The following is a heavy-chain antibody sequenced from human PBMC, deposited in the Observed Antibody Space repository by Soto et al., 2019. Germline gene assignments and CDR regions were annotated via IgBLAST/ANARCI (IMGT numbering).Heavy chain of an antibody. J-gene: IGHJ4*02. CDR1: GYTFTSYD. D-gene: IGHD3-22*01. Sequence: VKVSCKASGYTFTSYDINWVRQATGQGLEWMGWMNPNSGNTGYAQKFQGRVTMTRSTSISTAYMELSSLRSEDTAVYYCARGGYYYDSSAYYRPFDYWGQGTLVTVSS. CDR2: MNPNSGNT. CDR3: ARGGYYYDSSAYYRPFDY. V-gene: IGHV1-8*01.